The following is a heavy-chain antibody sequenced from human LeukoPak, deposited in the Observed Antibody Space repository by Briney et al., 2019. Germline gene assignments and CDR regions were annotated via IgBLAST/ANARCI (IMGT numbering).Heavy chain of an antibody. CDR2: VGPEDGET. CDR3: AARGSSSHGCGYMDA. Sequence: ASVKISCKVSGYTFTDYYMHWVHQAPGKGLEWMGLVGPEDGETIYAEKFQGRVTITADTSTDTAYMELSSLRSEDTAVYYCAARGSSSHGCGYMDAWGKGTTVTVSS. CDR1: GYTFTDYY. V-gene: IGHV1-69-2*01. D-gene: IGHD2-15*01. J-gene: IGHJ6*03.